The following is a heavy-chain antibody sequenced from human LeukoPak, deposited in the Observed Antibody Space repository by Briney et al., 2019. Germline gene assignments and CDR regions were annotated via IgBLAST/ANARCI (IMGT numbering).Heavy chain of an antibody. CDR3: AGEVIAAAGTKWFDP. V-gene: IGHV1-2*02. CDR2: INPNSGGT. Sequence: ASVKVSCKASGYTFTSYDINWVRQAPGQGLEWMGWINPNSGGTNYAQKFQGRVTMTRDTSISTAYMELSRLRSDDTAVYYCAGEVIAAAGTKWFDPWGQGTLVTVSS. D-gene: IGHD6-13*01. J-gene: IGHJ5*02. CDR1: GYTFTSYD.